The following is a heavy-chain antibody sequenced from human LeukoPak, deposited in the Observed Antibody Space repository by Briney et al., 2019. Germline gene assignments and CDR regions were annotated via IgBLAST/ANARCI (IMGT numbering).Heavy chain of an antibody. V-gene: IGHV3-23*01. J-gene: IGHJ4*02. CDR3: ALTTGLRPYFFDY. CDR1: GFTFSSYA. D-gene: IGHD1-1*01. Sequence: GGSLRLSCAASGFTFSSYAMSWVRQAPGKVLEWVSAISGSGGSTYYADSVKGRFTISRDNSKNTLYLQMNSLRAEDTAVYYCALTTGLRPYFFDYWGQGTLVTVSS. CDR2: ISGSGGST.